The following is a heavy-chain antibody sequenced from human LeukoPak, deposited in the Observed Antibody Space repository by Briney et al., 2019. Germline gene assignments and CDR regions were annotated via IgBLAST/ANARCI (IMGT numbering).Heavy chain of an antibody. CDR1: GFTFSSYA. Sequence: GGSLRLSCAASGFTFSSYAMSWVRQAPGKGLEWVSAISGSGGSTYYADSVKGRFTISRDNSKNTLYLQMNSLRAEDTAVYYCSLKSYGSGSYYRYDAFDIWGQGTVVTVSS. CDR3: SLKSYGSGSYYRYDAFDI. V-gene: IGHV3-23*01. D-gene: IGHD3-10*01. J-gene: IGHJ3*02. CDR2: ISGSGGST.